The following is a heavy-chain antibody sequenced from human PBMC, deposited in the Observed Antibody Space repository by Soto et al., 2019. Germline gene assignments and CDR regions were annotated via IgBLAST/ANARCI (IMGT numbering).Heavy chain of an antibody. CDR1: GFTVSDNY. CDR2: MYSGGTAT. CDR3: ARGVPVRAIGRFYFTS. D-gene: IGHD1-26*01. J-gene: IGHJ4*02. V-gene: IGHV3-53*01. Sequence: EVQLVESGGGLIQPGGSLRLSCAASGFTVSDNYMTWVRQAPGKGLEWVSVMYSGGTATSYADSVKGRFTVSRDSSKNTMSLKLDSLRAEDTAVYYCARGVPVRAIGRFYFTSWGQGPLVTVS.